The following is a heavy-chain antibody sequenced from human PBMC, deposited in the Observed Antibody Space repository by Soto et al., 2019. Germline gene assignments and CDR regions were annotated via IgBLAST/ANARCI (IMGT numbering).Heavy chain of an antibody. CDR2: ISSNSITI. V-gene: IGHV3-48*02. CDR3: AREDILGTRSFDY. Sequence: LRLSCAASGFPFSKYSMNWFRQAPGKGLEWVSYISSNSITIYDADSVRGRFTISRDNAKNSLYLQMNSLRDEDTAMYYCAREDILGTRSFDYWGQGTLVTVSS. CDR1: GFPFSKYS. D-gene: IGHD1-26*01. J-gene: IGHJ4*02.